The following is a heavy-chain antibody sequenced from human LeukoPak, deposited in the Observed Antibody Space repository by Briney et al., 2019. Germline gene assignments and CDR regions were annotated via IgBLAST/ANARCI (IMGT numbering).Heavy chain of an antibody. CDR3: ARADCSSSTCYLRRSWFDP. CDR2: ISTGSRYI. V-gene: IGHV3-21*06. D-gene: IGHD2-2*01. Sequence: GGSLRLSCAASGFTLSNYDMNWVRQAPGKGLEWVSSISTGSRYIYYTDSLRGRFTISRDDAKNTLYLQMNSLRAEDTAVYYCARADCSSSTCYLRRSWFDPWSQGTLVTVSS. J-gene: IGHJ5*02. CDR1: GFTLSNYD.